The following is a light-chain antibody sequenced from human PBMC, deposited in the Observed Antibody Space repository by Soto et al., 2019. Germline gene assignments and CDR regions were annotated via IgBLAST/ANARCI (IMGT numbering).Light chain of an antibody. V-gene: IGLV2-14*01. J-gene: IGLJ2*01. CDR3: SSYTSSSTPEV. CDR1: SSDVGGYNY. Sequence: QSALTQPASVSGSPGQSITISCTGTSSDVGGYNYVSWYQQHPGKAPKLMIYDVSNRPSGVSNRFYGSKSGNTASLTISGLQAEDEADYYCSSYTSSSTPEVFGGGTKLTVL. CDR2: DVS.